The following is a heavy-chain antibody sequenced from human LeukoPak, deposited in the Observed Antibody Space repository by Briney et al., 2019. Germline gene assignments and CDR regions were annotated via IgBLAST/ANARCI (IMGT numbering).Heavy chain of an antibody. CDR1: GFTFSRYW. CDR2: IKEDGSET. Sequence: GGSLRLSCAASGFTFSRYWMSWVRQAPGKGLEWVANIKEDGSETYYADSVKGRFTISRDNAKSSLFLQMNSLRAEDTAVYYCARDDEFTLGADSWGQGTLVTVSS. J-gene: IGHJ4*02. V-gene: IGHV3-7*01. D-gene: IGHD3-16*01. CDR3: ARDDEFTLGADS.